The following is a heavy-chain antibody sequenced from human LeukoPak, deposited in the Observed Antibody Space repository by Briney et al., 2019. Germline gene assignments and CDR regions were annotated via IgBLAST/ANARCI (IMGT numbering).Heavy chain of an antibody. CDR3: AKDRVDYGDYTDAFDI. CDR2: ITSSGGST. Sequence: PGGSLRLSCAASGFTFSSYAMTWVRQAPGKGLEWVSGITSSGGSTYYADSVKGRFTISRDNSKNTLYLQMNSLRGEDTAVYYCAKDRVDYGDYTDAFDIWGQGTMVTVSS. CDR1: GFTFSSYA. D-gene: IGHD4-17*01. J-gene: IGHJ3*02. V-gene: IGHV3-23*01.